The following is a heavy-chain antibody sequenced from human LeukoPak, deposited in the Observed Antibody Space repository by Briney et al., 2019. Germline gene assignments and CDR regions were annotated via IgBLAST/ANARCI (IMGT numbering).Heavy chain of an antibody. CDR3: ARGLTPYSSGWYAFDY. V-gene: IGHV1-69*13. Sequence: SVKVSCKASGYTFTSYDINWVRQATGQGLEWMGGIIPIFGTANYAQKFQGRVTITADESTSTAYMELSSLRSEDTAVYYCARGLTPYSSGWYAFDYWGQGTLVTVSS. CDR2: IIPIFGTA. D-gene: IGHD6-19*01. J-gene: IGHJ4*02. CDR1: GYTFTSYD.